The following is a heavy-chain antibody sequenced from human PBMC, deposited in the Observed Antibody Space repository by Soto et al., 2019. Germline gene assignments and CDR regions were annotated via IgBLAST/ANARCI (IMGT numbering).Heavy chain of an antibody. V-gene: IGHV3-30-3*01. D-gene: IGHD5-18*01. J-gene: IGHJ6*02. CDR1: GFTFSSYA. Sequence: QVQLVESGGGVVQPGRSLRLSCAASGFTFSSYAMHWVRQAPGKALEWVAVISYDGSNKYYADSVKGRFTFSRDNSKNTLYLQMNSLRGEDTAVYYCARDRQLWFNKYYFYGMDVWGQGTTVTVSS. CDR2: ISYDGSNK. CDR3: ARDRQLWFNKYYFYGMDV.